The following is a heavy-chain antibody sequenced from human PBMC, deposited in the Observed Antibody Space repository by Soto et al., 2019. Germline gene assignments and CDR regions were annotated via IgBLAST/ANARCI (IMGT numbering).Heavy chain of an antibody. J-gene: IGHJ4*02. CDR2: ISGSSTGT. D-gene: IGHD1-26*01. Sequence: EVQLLDSGGGLVQPGGYLRLSCAASGFTFSNYAMNWVRQAPGKGLEWVSAISGSSTGTDYADSVKGRFTISRDNSKNTLYLQMNSLRAEHTAVYYCAKVTLLPYYFDYWGQGTLVTVSS. CDR3: AKVTLLPYYFDY. V-gene: IGHV3-23*01. CDR1: GFTFSNYA.